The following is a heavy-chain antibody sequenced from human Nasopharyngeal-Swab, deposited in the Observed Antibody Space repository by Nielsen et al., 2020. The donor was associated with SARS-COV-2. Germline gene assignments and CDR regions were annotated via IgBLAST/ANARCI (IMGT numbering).Heavy chain of an antibody. V-gene: IGHV4-4*07. CDR3: ARILITMIVVAIDY. Sequence: SETLSLTCTVSGGSISSYYWSWIRQPAGKGLEWIGRIYTSGSTNYNPSLKSRVTMSVDTSKNQFSLKLSSVTAADTAVYYCARILITMIVVAIDYWGQGTLVTVSS. CDR2: IYTSGST. D-gene: IGHD3-22*01. J-gene: IGHJ4*02. CDR1: GGSISSYY.